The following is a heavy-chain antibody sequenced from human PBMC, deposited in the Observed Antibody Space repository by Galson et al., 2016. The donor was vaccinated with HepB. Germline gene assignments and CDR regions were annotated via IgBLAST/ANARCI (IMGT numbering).Heavy chain of an antibody. V-gene: IGHV1-18*01. D-gene: IGHD3-10*01. CDR2: ISAHNGNT. J-gene: IGHJ4*02. CDR1: GYMFTNYG. CDR3: ARIWVRDGLDY. Sequence: SVKVSCKASGYMFTNYGVAWVRHAPGQGLEWIGWISAHNGNTVAAQKFRGRVTMTTDTSTTTAYMELSSLRLEDTAVYYCARIWVRDGLDYGGQGTLVTVSA.